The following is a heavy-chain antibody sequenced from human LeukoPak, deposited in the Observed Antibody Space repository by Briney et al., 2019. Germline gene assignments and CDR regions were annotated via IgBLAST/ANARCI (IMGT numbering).Heavy chain of an antibody. D-gene: IGHD3-22*01. CDR2: IYYSGST. CDR1: GVSISSSSYY. V-gene: IGHV4-39*01. Sequence: PSETLSLTCTVSGVSISSSSYYWGWIRPPPGKGLEWIGSIYYSGSTYYDPSLNSRVTISVDTSKNQFSLKLSSETAADTAVYYCARHCAIYTKTHCYDSSGYVTGGFDPWGQGTLVTVSS. CDR3: ARHCAIYTKTHCYDSSGYVTGGFDP. J-gene: IGHJ5*02.